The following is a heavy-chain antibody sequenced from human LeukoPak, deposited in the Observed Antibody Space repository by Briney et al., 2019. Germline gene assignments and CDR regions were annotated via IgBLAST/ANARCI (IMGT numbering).Heavy chain of an antibody. CDR1: GGSIRSYY. CDR3: ARLGAAAGTLFDY. V-gene: IGHV4-59*08. J-gene: IGHJ4*02. Sequence: SETLSLTRTVSGGSIRSYYWSWIRQPPGKGLEWIGYIYYSGSTNYNPSLKSRVTISVDTSKNQFSLKLISVTAADTAVYYCARLGAAAGTLFDYWGQGTLVTVSS. D-gene: IGHD6-13*01. CDR2: IYYSGST.